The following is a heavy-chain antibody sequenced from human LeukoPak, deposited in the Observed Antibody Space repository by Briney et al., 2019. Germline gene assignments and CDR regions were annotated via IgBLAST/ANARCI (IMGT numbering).Heavy chain of an antibody. Sequence: SETLSLTCTVSGGSISSYYWSWIRQPAGKGLEWIGRIYTSGSTNYNPSLKSRVTMSVDTSKNQFSLKLSSVTAADTAVYYCARGVVLVPAAIGYYYYYMDVWGKGTTVTVSS. V-gene: IGHV4-4*07. CDR3: ARGVVLVPAAIGYYYYYMDV. CDR1: GGSISSYY. CDR2: IYTSGST. J-gene: IGHJ6*03. D-gene: IGHD2-2*02.